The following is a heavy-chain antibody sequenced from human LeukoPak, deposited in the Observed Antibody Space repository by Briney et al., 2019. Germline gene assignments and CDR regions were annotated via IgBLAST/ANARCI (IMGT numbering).Heavy chain of an antibody. CDR3: ARGSIAARRAFDI. J-gene: IGHJ3*02. D-gene: IGHD6-6*01. CDR1: GGSISSYY. CDR2: IYYSGST. V-gene: IGHV4-59*01. Sequence: SETLSLTCTVSGGSISSYYWSWIRQPPGKGLEWIGYIYYSGSTNYNPSLKSRVTISVDTSKNQFSLKLSSVTAADTAVYYCARGSIAARRAFDIWGHGTMVTVSS.